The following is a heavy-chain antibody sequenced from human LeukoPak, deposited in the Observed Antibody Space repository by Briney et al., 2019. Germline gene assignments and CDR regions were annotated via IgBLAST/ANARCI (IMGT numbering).Heavy chain of an antibody. V-gene: IGHV3-11*05. CDR2: ISSSSSYT. J-gene: IGHJ4*02. CDR1: GFTFSDYY. D-gene: IGHD3-9*01. Sequence: GGSLRLSCAASGFTFSDYYMSWIRQAPGKGLEWVSYISSSSSYTNYADSVKGRFTISRDNAKNSLYLQMNSLRAEDTAAYYCAREILTGYYFDYWGQGTLVTVSS. CDR3: AREILTGYYFDY.